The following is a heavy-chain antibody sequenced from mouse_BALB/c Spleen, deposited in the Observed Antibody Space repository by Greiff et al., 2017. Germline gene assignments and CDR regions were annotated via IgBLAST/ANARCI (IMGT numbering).Heavy chain of an antibody. J-gene: IGHJ2*01. Sequence: EVKLVESGGGLVQPGGSRKLSCAASGFTFSSFGMHWVRQAPEKGLEWVAYISSGSSTIYYADTVKGRFTISRDNPKNTLFLQMTSLRSEDTAMYYCARSTGASRDDYWGQGTTLTVSS. CDR2: ISSGSSTI. D-gene: IGHD4-1*01. V-gene: IGHV5-17*02. CDR3: ARSTGASRDDY. CDR1: GFTFSSFG.